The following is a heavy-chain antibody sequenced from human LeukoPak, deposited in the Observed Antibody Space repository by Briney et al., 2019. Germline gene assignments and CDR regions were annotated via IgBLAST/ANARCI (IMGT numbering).Heavy chain of an antibody. V-gene: IGHV1-69*04. CDR2: IIPILGKA. D-gene: IGHD6-13*01. J-gene: IGHJ5*02. Sequence: ASVKVSCKASGGTLSSYGISWVRQAPGQGLEWMGRIIPILGKANYAQKFRGRVTITADTSTRTAYMDLSSLTSEDTAVYYCARVTGAEDGYNWFDPWGQGTLVTVSS. CDR1: GGTLSSYG. CDR3: ARVTGAEDGYNWFDP.